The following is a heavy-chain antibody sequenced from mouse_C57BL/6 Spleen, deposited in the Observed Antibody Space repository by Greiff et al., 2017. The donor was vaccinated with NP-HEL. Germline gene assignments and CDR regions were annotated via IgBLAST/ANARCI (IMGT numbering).Heavy chain of an antibody. CDR3: ARSGGKIWYFDV. V-gene: IGHV1-61*01. J-gene: IGHJ1*03. D-gene: IGHD1-1*02. CDR2: IYPSDSET. Sequence: QVQLQQPGAELVRPGSSVKLSCKASGYTFTSYWMDWVKQRPGQGLEWIGNIYPSDSETHYNQKFKDKATLTVDKSSSTAYMQLSSLTSEDSAVYYCARSGGKIWYFDVWGTWTTVTVSS. CDR1: GYTFTSYW.